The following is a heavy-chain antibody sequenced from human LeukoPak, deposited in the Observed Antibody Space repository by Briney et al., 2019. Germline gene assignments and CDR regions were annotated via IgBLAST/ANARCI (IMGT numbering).Heavy chain of an antibody. D-gene: IGHD3-16*01. CDR1: GFSFSSYE. CDR2: ISSSGSTI. V-gene: IGHV3-48*03. J-gene: IGHJ4*02. CDR3: ARGDKFSGDY. Sequence: GGSLRLSCAASGFSFSSYEMNWVRQAPGKGLEWVSYISSSGSTIYYADSVKGRFTISRDNAKNSLYLQMNSLRAEDTAVYYCARGDKFSGDYWGQGTLVTVSS.